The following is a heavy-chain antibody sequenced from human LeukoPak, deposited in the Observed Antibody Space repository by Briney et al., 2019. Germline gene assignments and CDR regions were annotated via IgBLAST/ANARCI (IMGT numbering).Heavy chain of an antibody. Sequence: GGSLRLSCAASGFTFSSYSMNWVRQAPGKGLEWVSYISSSSSTIYYADSVRGRFTISRDNAKNSLYLQMNSLRAEDTAVYYCAREQDLGYWGQGTLVTVSS. CDR1: GFTFSSYS. CDR2: ISSSSSTI. J-gene: IGHJ4*02. CDR3: AREQDLGY. V-gene: IGHV3-48*01.